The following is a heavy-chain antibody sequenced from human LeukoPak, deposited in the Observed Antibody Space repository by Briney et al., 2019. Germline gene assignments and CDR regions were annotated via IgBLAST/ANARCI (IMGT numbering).Heavy chain of an antibody. V-gene: IGHV1-18*01. D-gene: IGHD2-2*01. CDR3: ARDYCSTTMCHGYFDS. CDR2: ISAYNGNT. CDR1: GYTFTSYG. J-gene: IGHJ4*02. Sequence: ASVKVSCKASGYTFTSYGISWVRQAPGQGLEWMGWISAYNGNTNYAQKLQGRVTVTTDTSTSTAYMELRSLRSDDTAVYYCARDYCSTTMCHGYFDSWGQGTLVSVSS.